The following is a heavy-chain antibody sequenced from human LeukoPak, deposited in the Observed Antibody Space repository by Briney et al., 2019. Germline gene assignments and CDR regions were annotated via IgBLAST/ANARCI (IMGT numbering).Heavy chain of an antibody. V-gene: IGHV3-23*01. CDR3: ARAYCTSTSCYGYFDY. J-gene: IGHJ4*02. D-gene: IGHD2-2*01. Sequence: PGGSLRLSCAASGFTFSSYAMSWVRQAPGKGLEWVSAISGSGGSTYYADSVKGRFTISRDNSKNTLYLQMNSVRAEDTAVYYCARAYCTSTSCYGYFDYWGQGTLVTVSS. CDR2: ISGSGGST. CDR1: GFTFSSYA.